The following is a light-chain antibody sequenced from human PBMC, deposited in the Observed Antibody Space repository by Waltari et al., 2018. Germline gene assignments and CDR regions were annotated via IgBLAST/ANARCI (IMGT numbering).Light chain of an antibody. CDR2: NTS. J-gene: IGKJ2*01. V-gene: IGKV3-20*01. Sequence: EIVLTQSPGTLSLSPGERATLSCRASRTVDSTYFAWYQHKPGQAPRHLMSNTSARATGIPYRFRGSGSGTDFTLTIDDLEPGDSAVYFCQQFGGSPMYTFGRGTKLEI. CDR3: QQFGGSPMYT. CDR1: RTVDSTY.